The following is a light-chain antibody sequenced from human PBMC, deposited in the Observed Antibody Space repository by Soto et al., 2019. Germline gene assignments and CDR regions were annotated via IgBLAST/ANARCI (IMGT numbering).Light chain of an antibody. Sequence: QSVLTQPPSVSGAPGQRVTLSCTGSSSNIGAGYDVHGYQQLPGTAPKLLSYGNNNRPPGGPDRFYGSKSGTSASLAITGLQHEDEDDYYCPSSDSSRTYVFGNGTKVTVL. V-gene: IGLV1-40*01. CDR1: SSNIGAGYD. CDR3: PSSDSSRTYV. J-gene: IGLJ1*01. CDR2: GNN.